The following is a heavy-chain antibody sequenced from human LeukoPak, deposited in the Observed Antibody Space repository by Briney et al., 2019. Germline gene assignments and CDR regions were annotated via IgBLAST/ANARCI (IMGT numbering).Heavy chain of an antibody. D-gene: IGHD6-19*01. CDR1: GFTFGEQY. V-gene: IGHV3-72*01. CDR3: VRVAYTSDWDFDY. J-gene: IGHJ4*02. CDR2: IRNMAKRYTT. Sequence: GGSLRLSCTASGFTFGEQYVEWVRHAPGRGRGWVGRIRNMAKRYTTDYAASVRSRFTISRDDSQNSVYLEMRSLKTEDTAVYHCVRVAYTSDWDFDYWGQGTLVTVSS.